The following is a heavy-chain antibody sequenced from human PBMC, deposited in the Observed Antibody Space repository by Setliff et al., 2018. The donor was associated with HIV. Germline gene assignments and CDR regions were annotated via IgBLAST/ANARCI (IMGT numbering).Heavy chain of an antibody. Sequence: PSETLSLTCAASGYSINSGFSRAWIRQPPGQGPQWIGSIYQSGSIYYHPSLQSRVTISVDSSKNQFSLNLFSVTAADTAVYYCARPRRVRSRAWYWFDIWGQGNLVTVSS. CDR3: ARPRRVRSRAWYWFDI. CDR1: GYSINSGFS. J-gene: IGHJ5*02. V-gene: IGHV4-38-2*01. CDR2: IYQSGSI. D-gene: IGHD6-19*01.